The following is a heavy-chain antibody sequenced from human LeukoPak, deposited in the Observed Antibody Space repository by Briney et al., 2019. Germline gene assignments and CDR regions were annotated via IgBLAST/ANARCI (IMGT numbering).Heavy chain of an antibody. CDR3: AKDHCSSTSCFDAFDI. Sequence: GGSLRLSCAASGFTFSSYWMSWVRQAPGKGLEWVSAISGSGGSTYYADSVKGRFTISRDNSKNTLYLQMNSLRAEDTAVYYCAKDHCSSTSCFDAFDIWGQGTMVTVSS. CDR1: GFTFSSYW. J-gene: IGHJ3*02. CDR2: ISGSGGST. D-gene: IGHD2-2*01. V-gene: IGHV3-23*01.